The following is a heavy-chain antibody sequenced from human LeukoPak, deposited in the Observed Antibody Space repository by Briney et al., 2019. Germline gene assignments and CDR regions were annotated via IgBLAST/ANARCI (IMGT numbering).Heavy chain of an antibody. D-gene: IGHD6-19*01. CDR1: GFTFSSYA. Sequence: PGGSLRLSCAASGFTFSSYAMSWVRQAPGKGLEWVSAISGSGGSTYYADSVKGRFTISRDNSKNTLYLQMNSLRAEDTAVYYCASSGRQWLVHWFDPWGQGTLVTVSP. V-gene: IGHV3-23*01. CDR2: ISGSGGST. CDR3: ASSGRQWLVHWFDP. J-gene: IGHJ5*02.